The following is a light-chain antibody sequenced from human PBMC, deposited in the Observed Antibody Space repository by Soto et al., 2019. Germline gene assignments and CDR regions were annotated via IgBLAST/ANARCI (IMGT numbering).Light chain of an antibody. V-gene: IGKV1-39*01. CDR1: QNIGTY. CDR2: TAS. Sequence: DIQMTQSPSSLSASVGDRVTITCRASQNIGTYLNWYQQKPGKAPTVLIYTASTLQSGVPSRFSGSGSGTDFTLIINSLQPEDSATYYCHQSYSSLVYTFGPGTKLEIK. J-gene: IGKJ2*01. CDR3: HQSYSSLVYT.